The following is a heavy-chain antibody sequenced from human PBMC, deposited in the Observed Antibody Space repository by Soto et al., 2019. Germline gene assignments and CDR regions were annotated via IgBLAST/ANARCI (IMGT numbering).Heavy chain of an antibody. D-gene: IGHD5-18*01. Sequence: SETLSLTCTVSGGSISSYYWSWIRQPPGKGLEWIGYIYYSGSTNYNPSLKSRVTISVDTSKNQFSLKLSSVTAADTAVYYCARGSGYSYGYSFDYWGQGTLVTVS. CDR1: GGSISSYY. J-gene: IGHJ4*02. V-gene: IGHV4-59*01. CDR2: IYYSGST. CDR3: ARGSGYSYGYSFDY.